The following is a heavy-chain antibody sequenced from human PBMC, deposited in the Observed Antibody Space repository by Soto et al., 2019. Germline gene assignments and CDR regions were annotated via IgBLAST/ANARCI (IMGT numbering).Heavy chain of an antibody. V-gene: IGHV4-34*01. D-gene: IGHD2-2*03. CDR3: ARGLVDIVVVPAATDQRYYYYYGMDV. CDR2: INHSGST. Sequence: PSETLSLTCAVYGWSFSGYYWSWIRQPPGKGLEWIGEINHSGSTNYNPSLKSRVTISVDTSKNQFSLKLSSVTAADTAVYYCARGLVDIVVVPAATDQRYYYYYGMDVWGQGTTVTVSS. J-gene: IGHJ6*02. CDR1: GWSFSGYY.